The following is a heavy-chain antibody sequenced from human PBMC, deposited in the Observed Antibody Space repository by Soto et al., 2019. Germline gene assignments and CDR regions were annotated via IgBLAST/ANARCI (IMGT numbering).Heavy chain of an antibody. CDR1: VFTFISYA. V-gene: IGHV3-23*01. Sequence: GESLRLSGAASVFTFISYAMSWVRQAPGKGLEWGSAFSGSGGSTYYEDSVKGRFTISRDNSKNTLYLQMNSLRAEDTAVYYCAKARSYDILTGHNYDYRGMDDLGQGTTVT. CDR3: AKARSYDILTGHNYDYRGMDD. J-gene: IGHJ6*02. CDR2: FSGSGGST. D-gene: IGHD3-9*01.